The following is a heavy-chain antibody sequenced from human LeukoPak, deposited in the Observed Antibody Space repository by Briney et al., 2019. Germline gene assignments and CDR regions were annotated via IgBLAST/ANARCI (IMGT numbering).Heavy chain of an antibody. J-gene: IGHJ6*04. V-gene: IGHV3-23*01. CDR3: AELGITMIGGV. Sequence: GGSLRLSCAASGFTFSSYGMTWVRQAPGKGLEWVSAISGNTVSSYYADSVKGRFTISRDNTKNTLYLQMNSLRAEDTAVYYCAELGITMIGGVWGKGTTVTISS. D-gene: IGHD3-10*02. CDR2: ISGNTVSS. CDR1: GFTFSSYG.